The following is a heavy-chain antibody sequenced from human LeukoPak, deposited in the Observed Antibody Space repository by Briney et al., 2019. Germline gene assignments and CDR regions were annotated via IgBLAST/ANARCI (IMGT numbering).Heavy chain of an antibody. CDR3: ARAPGNSGGYYFDY. CDR2: IYHSGST. V-gene: IGHV4-30-2*01. Sequence: SETLSLTCAVSGGSISGGGYSWSWIRQPPGEGLEWIGYIYHSGSTSYNPSLQSRVTISIDRSKNQFSLKLSSVTAADTAVYYCARAPGNSGGYYFDYWGQGTLVTVSS. CDR1: GGSISGGGYS. D-gene: IGHD2-15*01. J-gene: IGHJ4*02.